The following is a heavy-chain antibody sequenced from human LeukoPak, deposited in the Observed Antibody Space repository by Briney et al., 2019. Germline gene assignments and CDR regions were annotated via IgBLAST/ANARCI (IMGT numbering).Heavy chain of an antibody. D-gene: IGHD2-2*02. CDR1: GGSISSYY. CDR3: ARQYCSSTSCYTRFDY. CDR2: IYTSGST. V-gene: IGHV4-4*07. J-gene: IGHJ4*02. Sequence: PSETLSLTCTVSGGSISSYYWSWIRQPAGKGLEWIGRIYTSGSTNYNPSLKSRVTMSVDTSKNQFSLKLSSVTAADTAVYYCARQYCSSTSCYTRFDYWGQGTLVTVSS.